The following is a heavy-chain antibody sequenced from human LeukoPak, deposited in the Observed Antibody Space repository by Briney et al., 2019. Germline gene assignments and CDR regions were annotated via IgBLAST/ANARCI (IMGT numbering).Heavy chain of an antibody. D-gene: IGHD3-10*01. CDR3: ARLFRYYYGSGAPRGYFDY. V-gene: IGHV4-39*07. Sequence: KPSETLSLTCTVSGGSISSSSYYWGWIRQPPGKGLEWIGSIYYSGSTYYNPSLKSRVTISVDTSKNQFSLKLSSVTAADTAVYYCARLFRYYYGSGAPRGYFDYWGQGTLVTVSS. CDR1: GGSISSSSYY. CDR2: IYYSGST. J-gene: IGHJ4*02.